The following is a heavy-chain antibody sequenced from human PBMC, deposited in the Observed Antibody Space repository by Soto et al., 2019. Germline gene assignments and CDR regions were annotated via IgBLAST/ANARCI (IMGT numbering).Heavy chain of an antibody. CDR1: GGSSSDYY. CDR3: AREEPASRHHDY. V-gene: IGHV4-34*02. CDR2: VSHSGST. J-gene: IGHJ4*02. D-gene: IGHD1-26*01. Sequence: QVQLQQWGAGLLKPSDTLSLTCAVYGGSSSDYYWSWIRQTPEKGLEWIGEVSHSGSTTYNPPLKNRVTIAIDTSKNQFSLTLNSVTAAGTAMYFCAREEPASRHHDYWGQGNLVTVSS.